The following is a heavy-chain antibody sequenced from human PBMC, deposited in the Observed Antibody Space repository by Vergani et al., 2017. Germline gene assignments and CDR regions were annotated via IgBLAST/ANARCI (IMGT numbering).Heavy chain of an antibody. Sequence: EVQLLESGGGLVQPGGSLRLSCAASGFTFSSYAMSWVRQAPGKGLEWVSAISGSGGSTYYAASVKGRFTISRDNSKNTLYLQMNSLRAEDTAVYYCAKGSLGVYSSGWLNWFDPWGQGTLVTVSS. CDR1: GFTFSSYA. CDR3: AKGSLGVYSSGWLNWFDP. J-gene: IGHJ5*02. CDR2: ISGSGGST. D-gene: IGHD6-19*01. V-gene: IGHV3-23*01.